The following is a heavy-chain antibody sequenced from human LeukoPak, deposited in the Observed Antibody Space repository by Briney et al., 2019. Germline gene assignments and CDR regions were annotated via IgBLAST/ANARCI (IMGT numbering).Heavy chain of an antibody. V-gene: IGHV3-66*01. CDR1: GFTVSSNY. CDR3: ASGPKRITPFDY. CDR2: VYSGGST. D-gene: IGHD2-15*01. Sequence: GRSLRLSCAASGFTVSSNYMSWVRQAPGKGLEWVSVVYSGGSTYYADSVKGRFTISRDNSKNTLYLQMNSLRAEDTAVYYCASGPKRITPFDYWGQGTLVTVSS. J-gene: IGHJ4*02.